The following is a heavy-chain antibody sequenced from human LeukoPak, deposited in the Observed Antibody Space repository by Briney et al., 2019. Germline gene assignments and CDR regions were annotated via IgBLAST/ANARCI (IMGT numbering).Heavy chain of an antibody. J-gene: IGHJ6*02. CDR2: ISYDGSNK. Sequence: PGRSLRLSCAASGIAFSSYAMYWVRQAPGKGLEWVAVISYDGSNKYHADSVKGRFTISRDNSKNTLYLQMNSLRAEDTAVYYCARDRTSFHYYYYYGMDVWGQGTTVTVSS. V-gene: IGHV3-30*01. CDR3: ARDRTSFHYYYYYGMDV. CDR1: GIAFSSYA. D-gene: IGHD2-2*01.